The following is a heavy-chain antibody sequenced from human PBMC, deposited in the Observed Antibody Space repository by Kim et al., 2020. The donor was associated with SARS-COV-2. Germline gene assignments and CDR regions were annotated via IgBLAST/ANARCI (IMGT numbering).Heavy chain of an antibody. CDR3: VLRFYHSHFDD. D-gene: IGHD5-12*01. CDR2: INRNGGST. V-gene: IGHV3-20*01. CDR1: GFTFDDYG. Sequence: GGSLRLSCAASGFTFDDYGMSWVRQTPGKGLEWVAGINRNGGSTGYVDSAKGRFTISRDNAKNTLYLQMNSLRADDTALYHCVLRFYHSHFDDWGQGTLVTVSS. J-gene: IGHJ4*02.